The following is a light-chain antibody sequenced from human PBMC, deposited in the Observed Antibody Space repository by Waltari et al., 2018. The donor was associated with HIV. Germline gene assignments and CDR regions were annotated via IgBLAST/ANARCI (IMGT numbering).Light chain of an antibody. J-gene: IGLJ2*01. CDR2: EVS. CDR1: SSDVGAYNY. Sequence: QSALTQPASVSGSPGQSITISCTGTSSDVGAYNYVSWYQPHPGKAPKLMIYEVSHRPSGVSNRFSGSKSGNTASLTISGLQAEDEADYYCSSYTSSRIVVFGGGTKLTVL. V-gene: IGLV2-14*01. CDR3: SSYTSSRIVV.